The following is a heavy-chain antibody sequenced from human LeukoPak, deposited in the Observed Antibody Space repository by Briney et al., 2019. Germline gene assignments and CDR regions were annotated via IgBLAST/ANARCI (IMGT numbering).Heavy chain of an antibody. CDR3: ARDSSSWYSGQNAFDI. CDR1: GGSISSSNW. J-gene: IGHJ3*02. V-gene: IGHV4-4*02. Sequence: SSGTLSLTCAVSGGSISSSNWWSWVRQPPGKGLEWIGEIYHSGSTNYNPSLKSRVTISVDKSKNQFSLKLSSVTAADTAVYYCARDSSSWYSGQNAFDIWGQGTMVTVSS. CDR2: IYHSGST. D-gene: IGHD6-13*01.